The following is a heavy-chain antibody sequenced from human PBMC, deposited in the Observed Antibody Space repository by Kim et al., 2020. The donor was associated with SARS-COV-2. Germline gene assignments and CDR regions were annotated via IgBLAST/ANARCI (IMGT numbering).Heavy chain of an antibody. V-gene: IGHV4-59*01. D-gene: IGHD3-3*01. CDR1: GGSISSYY. CDR2: IYYSGST. Sequence: SETLSLTCTVSGGSISSYYWSWIRQPPGKGLEWIGYIYYSGSTNYNPSLKSRVTISVDTSKNQFSLKLSSVTAADTAVYYCARGRARRIGWFDPWGQGTPVTVSS. J-gene: IGHJ5*02. CDR3: ARGRARRIGWFDP.